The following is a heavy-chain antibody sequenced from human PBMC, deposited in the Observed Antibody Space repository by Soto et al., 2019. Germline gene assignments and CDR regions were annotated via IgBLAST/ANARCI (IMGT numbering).Heavy chain of an antibody. CDR3: ATRITVFGLLMPPFDP. CDR2: INHTGGT. V-gene: IGHV4-34*01. D-gene: IGHD3-3*01. Sequence: SETLSLTCAVYCGSVNGYYWNWIRQPPGKGLEWIGEINHTGGTHYNPSLKSRVTMSVDTSKNQFSLRLSSVTAADTAIYYCATRITVFGLLMPPFDPWGQGTQVTVSS. J-gene: IGHJ5*02. CDR1: CGSVNGYY.